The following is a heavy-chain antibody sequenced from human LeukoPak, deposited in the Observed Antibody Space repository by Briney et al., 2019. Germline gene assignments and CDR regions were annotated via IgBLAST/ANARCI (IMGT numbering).Heavy chain of an antibody. CDR1: GFTFSSYA. Sequence: PGGSLRLSCAASGFTFSSYAMSWVRQAPGKGLEWVSAISGSGGSTYYADSVKGRFTISRDNSKNTLYLQMNSLRAEDTAVYYCAKVRSSWYIEYYFDYWGQGTLVTVSS. V-gene: IGHV3-23*01. D-gene: IGHD6-13*01. CDR3: AKVRSSWYIEYYFDY. J-gene: IGHJ4*02. CDR2: ISGSGGST.